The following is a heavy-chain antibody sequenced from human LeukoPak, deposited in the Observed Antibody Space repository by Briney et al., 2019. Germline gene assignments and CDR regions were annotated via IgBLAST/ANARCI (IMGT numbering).Heavy chain of an antibody. D-gene: IGHD1-14*01. CDR2: IIPILGIA. V-gene: IGHV1-69*04. Sequence: SVTVSFTASGGTFTSYAISWVRQAPGQGIEWMGRIIPILGIAIYAQKFQGGVTITADKSTSTAYMELSSLRSEDTAVYYCARDRDPAEDAFDIWGQGTMVTVSS. CDR1: GGTFTSYA. CDR3: ARDRDPAEDAFDI. J-gene: IGHJ3*02.